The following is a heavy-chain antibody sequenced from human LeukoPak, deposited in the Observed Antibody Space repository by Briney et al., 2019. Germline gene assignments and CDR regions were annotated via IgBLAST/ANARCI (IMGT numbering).Heavy chain of an antibody. Sequence: GASVKVSFKASGGTFTIYAISWVRQAPGQGNEWMGGIIPIFGTANYAQKFQGRVTITADKSTSTAYMELSSLRSEDTAVYYCARDVVVPAALDYWGQGTLVTVSS. CDR1: GGTFTIYA. D-gene: IGHD2-2*01. J-gene: IGHJ4*02. CDR2: IIPIFGTA. CDR3: ARDVVVPAALDY. V-gene: IGHV1-69*06.